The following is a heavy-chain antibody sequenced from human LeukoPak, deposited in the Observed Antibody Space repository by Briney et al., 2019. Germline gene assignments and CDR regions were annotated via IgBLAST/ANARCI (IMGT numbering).Heavy chain of an antibody. CDR1: GFTFSSYA. CDR3: AKEMAPRTIFGVVIIGGFDY. CDR2: ISGRGGST. Sequence: PGGSLRLSCAASGFTFSSYAMSWVRQAPGKGLEWVSAISGRGGSTYYADSVKGRFTISRDNSKNTLYLQMNSLRAEDTAVYYCAKEMAPRTIFGVVIIGGFDYWGQGTLVTVSS. J-gene: IGHJ4*02. D-gene: IGHD3-3*01. V-gene: IGHV3-23*01.